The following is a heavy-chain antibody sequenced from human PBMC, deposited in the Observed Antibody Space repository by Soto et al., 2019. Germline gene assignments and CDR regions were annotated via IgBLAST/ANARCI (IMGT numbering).Heavy chain of an antibody. CDR3: ARSPRSSPYFDY. V-gene: IGHV5-51*01. Sequence: GESLKISCQSSGYTFSNFWIGWVRQLPGKGLEWMGIIYPGDHETRYSPSFHGKITISADRSINTAYLQWNSLEASDTAFYFCARSPRSSPYFDYWGQGALVTVSS. J-gene: IGHJ4*02. CDR1: GYTFSNFW. CDR2: IYPGDHET. D-gene: IGHD6-13*01.